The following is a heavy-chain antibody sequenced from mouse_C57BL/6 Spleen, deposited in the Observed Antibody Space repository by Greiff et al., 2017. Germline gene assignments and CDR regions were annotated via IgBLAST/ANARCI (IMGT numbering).Heavy chain of an antibody. CDR1: GFTFSSYA. V-gene: IGHV5-4*01. Sequence: EVQVVESGGGLVKPGGSLKLSCAASGFTFSSYAMSWVRQTPEKRLEWVATISDGGSYTYYPNNVTGRFTISRDNAKNNLYLQMSHLKSEDTAMYYCARDHGYYLHWYFDVWGTGTTVTVSS. CDR2: ISDGGSYT. D-gene: IGHD2-3*01. J-gene: IGHJ1*03. CDR3: ARDHGYYLHWYFDV.